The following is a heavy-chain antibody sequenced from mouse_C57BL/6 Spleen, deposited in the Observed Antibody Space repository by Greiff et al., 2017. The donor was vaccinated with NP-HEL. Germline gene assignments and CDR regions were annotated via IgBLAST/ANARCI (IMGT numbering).Heavy chain of an antibody. CDR3: ASYYSNYEGNFDY. D-gene: IGHD2-5*01. J-gene: IGHJ2*01. Sequence: VHLVESGAELARPGASVKMSCKASGYTFTSYTMHWVKQRPGQGLEWIGYINPSSGYTKYNQKFKDKATLTADKSSSTAYMQLSSLTSEDSAVYYCASYYSNYEGNFDYWGQGTTLTVSS. CDR2: INPSSGYT. CDR1: GYTFTSYT. V-gene: IGHV1-4*01.